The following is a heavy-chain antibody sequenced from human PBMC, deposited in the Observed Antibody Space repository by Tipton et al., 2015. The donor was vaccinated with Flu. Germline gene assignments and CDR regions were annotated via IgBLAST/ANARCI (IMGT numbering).Heavy chain of an antibody. Sequence: TLSLTCAVSGGSISSGGYSWSWIRQPPGKGLEWIGYIYHSGSTYYNPSLKSRVTISVDRSKNQFSLKLSSVTAADTAVYYCARARWIEGYFDYWGQGTLVSGSS. V-gene: IGHV4-30-2*01. CDR2: IYHSGST. J-gene: IGHJ4*02. CDR1: GGSISSGGYS. D-gene: IGHD6-6*01. CDR3: ARARWIEGYFDY.